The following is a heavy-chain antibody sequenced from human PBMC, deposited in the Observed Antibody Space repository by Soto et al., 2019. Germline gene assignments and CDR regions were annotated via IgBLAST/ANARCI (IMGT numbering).Heavy chain of an antibody. V-gene: IGHV1-69*13. CDR2: IIPIFGTA. Sequence: SVKVSCKASGGTFSSYAISWVRQAPGQGLEWMGGIIPIFGTANYAQKFQGRVTITADESTSTAYMELSSLRSEDTAVYYCASGSIAAAGSYYYYYGMGVWGQGTTVTVSS. D-gene: IGHD6-13*01. J-gene: IGHJ6*02. CDR1: GGTFSSYA. CDR3: ASGSIAAAGSYYYYYGMGV.